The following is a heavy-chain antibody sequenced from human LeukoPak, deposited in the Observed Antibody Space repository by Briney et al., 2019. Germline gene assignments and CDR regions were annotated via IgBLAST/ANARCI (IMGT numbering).Heavy chain of an antibody. D-gene: IGHD1-26*01. CDR3: AKLLVQWELLGLFDY. Sequence: GGSLRLSCVASGFLFSSYWMTWVRQAPGKGLEWVSYISSSGSTLYYADSVKGRITISRDNAKNSLYLQMNSLRAEDTAVYYCAKLLVQWELLGLFDYWGQGTLVTVSS. CDR2: ISSSGSTL. J-gene: IGHJ4*02. CDR1: GFLFSSYW. V-gene: IGHV3-48*03.